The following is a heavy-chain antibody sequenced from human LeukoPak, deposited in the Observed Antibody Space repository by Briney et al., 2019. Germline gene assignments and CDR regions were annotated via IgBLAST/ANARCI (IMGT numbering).Heavy chain of an antibody. D-gene: IGHD3-9*01. CDR2: ISAYNGDT. CDR3: ARGGLYYDILTGPGGFDY. Sequence: ASVKVSCKASGYTFTSYGISWVRQAPGQGLEWMGWISAYNGDTSYAQKLQGRVTMTTDTSTTTAYMELRSLRSDDTAVYYCARGGLYYDILTGPGGFDYWGQGTLVTVSS. J-gene: IGHJ4*02. CDR1: GYTFTSYG. V-gene: IGHV1-18*01.